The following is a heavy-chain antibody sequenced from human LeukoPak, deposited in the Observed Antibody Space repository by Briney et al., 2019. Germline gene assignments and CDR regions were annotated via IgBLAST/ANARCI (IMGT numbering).Heavy chain of an antibody. CDR2: VSSSGSII. D-gene: IGHD4-17*01. J-gene: IGHJ4*02. CDR3: AREKGTVFDY. V-gene: IGHV3-11*04. CDR1: GFTFSDYY. Sequence: GGSLRLSCAASGFTFSDYYMSWIRQAPGKGLEWVSYVSSSGSIISYADSVKGRFTISRDNAKNSLYLQMNSLRAEGTAVYYCAREKGTVFDYWGQGALVTISS.